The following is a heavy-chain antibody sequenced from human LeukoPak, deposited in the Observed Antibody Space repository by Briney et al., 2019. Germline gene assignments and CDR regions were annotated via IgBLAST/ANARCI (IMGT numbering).Heavy chain of an antibody. CDR1: GGSISSTTYY. V-gene: IGHV4-39*01. D-gene: IGHD3-16*01. J-gene: IGHJ4*02. Sequence: SDTLSLTCTVSGGSISSTTYYWGWIRRPPGKGLEWIGTIYYSGTTYYNPSLKSRVTVSVDTSKNQFSLKLSSVTAADTAVYYCVRGSTLRHYQYWGQGTLVTVSS. CDR3: VRGSTLRHYQY. CDR2: IYYSGTT.